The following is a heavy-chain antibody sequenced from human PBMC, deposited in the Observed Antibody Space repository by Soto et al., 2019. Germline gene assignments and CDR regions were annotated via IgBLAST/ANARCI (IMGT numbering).Heavy chain of an antibody. J-gene: IGHJ4*02. V-gene: IGHV3-53*02. D-gene: IGHD2-21*02. Sequence: EVQLVETGGALIQPGGSLRLSCAVSGFSISNNYMFWVRQAPGKGLDWDSVIYTGGSAYYADSVKGRFTISRDSSKNMLYLQMNSLRDEDTAVYYCARDGGDWASGFGYWVQGTLVTVFS. CDR1: GFSISNNY. CDR2: IYTGGSA. CDR3: ARDGGDWASGFGY.